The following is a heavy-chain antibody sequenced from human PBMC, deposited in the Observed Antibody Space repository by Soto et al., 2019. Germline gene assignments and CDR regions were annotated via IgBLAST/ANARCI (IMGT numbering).Heavy chain of an antibody. D-gene: IGHD3-16*01. CDR1: GYTFIRYG. CDR3: ARGGYYDNSWGKLSHYGLDV. CDR2: ISPYNDYT. V-gene: IGHV1-18*01. Sequence: QVQLAQSANEVKKPGASVRVSCKAAGYTFIRYGIAWVRQAPGQGLEWMGWISPYNDYTVYAQKFQGRVSMTADTATRTGYMNPRGLKSDDPAVYYCARGGYYDNSWGKLSHYGLDVWGQGTSGSVSS. J-gene: IGHJ6*02.